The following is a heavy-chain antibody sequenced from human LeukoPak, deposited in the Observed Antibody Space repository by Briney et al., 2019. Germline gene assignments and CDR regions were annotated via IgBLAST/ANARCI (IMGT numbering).Heavy chain of an antibody. CDR1: GFTFSDYY. CDR2: ISGDGDNT. CDR3: YYYTNDDFDM. J-gene: IGHJ3*02. Sequence: GALRLSCAASGFTFSDYYMSWIRQAPGKGLEWVSAISGDGDNTYYGDSVKGRFTISRDNSKNTLYLQMNSLRAEDTAVYYGYYYTNDDFDMWGQGTMVTVSS. V-gene: IGHV3-23*01. D-gene: IGHD3-22*01.